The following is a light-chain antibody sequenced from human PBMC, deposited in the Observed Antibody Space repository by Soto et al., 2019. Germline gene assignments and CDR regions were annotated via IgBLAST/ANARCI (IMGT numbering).Light chain of an antibody. J-gene: IGLJ2*01. Sequence: QSALTQPPSASGSPGQSVTISCTGTSSDVGGYNFVSWYQQHPGKAPKLIIYEVTKRPSGVPDRFSGSKSGNTASLTVSGLQAEDEADYYCLAWDTSPRAVVFGGGTKVTVL. CDR2: EVT. V-gene: IGLV2-8*01. CDR1: SSDVGGYNF. CDR3: LAWDTSPRAVV.